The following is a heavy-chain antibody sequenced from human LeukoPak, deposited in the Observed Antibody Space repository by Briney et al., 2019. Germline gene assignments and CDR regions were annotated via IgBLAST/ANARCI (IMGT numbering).Heavy chain of an antibody. CDR2: IYYGGST. Sequence: SETLSLTCTVSGGSISSYYWSWIRQPPGKGLEWIGYIYYGGSTNYNPSLKSRVTISVDTSKNQFSLKLSSVTAADTAVYYCARDLGYCSGGSCYGPSSYYYYMDVWGKGTTVTVSS. V-gene: IGHV4-59*01. D-gene: IGHD2-15*01. J-gene: IGHJ6*03. CDR3: ARDLGYCSGGSCYGPSSYYYYMDV. CDR1: GGSISSYY.